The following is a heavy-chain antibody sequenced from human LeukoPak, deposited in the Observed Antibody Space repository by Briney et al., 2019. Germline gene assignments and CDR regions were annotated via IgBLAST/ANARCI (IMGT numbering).Heavy chain of an antibody. CDR1: GFTFSSYA. J-gene: IGHJ4*02. V-gene: IGHV3-30*04. CDR2: ISYDGSNK. CDR3: ARDAGYCSGGSCCSPNYFDY. Sequence: QAGGSLRLSCAASGFTFSSYAMHWVRQAPGKGLEWVAVISYDGSNKYYADSVKGRFTISRDNSKNTLYLQMNSLRAEDTAVYYCARDAGYCSGGSCCSPNYFDYWGQGTLVTVSS. D-gene: IGHD2-15*01.